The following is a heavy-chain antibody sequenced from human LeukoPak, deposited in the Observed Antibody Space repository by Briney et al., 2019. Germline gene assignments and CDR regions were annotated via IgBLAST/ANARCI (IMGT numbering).Heavy chain of an antibody. CDR1: GGSISSYY. CDR2: IYYSGST. Sequence: SETLSLTCTVSGGSISSYYWSWIRQPPGKGLEWIGYIYYSGSTNYNPSLKSRVTISVDTSKNQFSLKLSSVTAADTAVYYCARVVAAASTSPYNWFDPWGQGTLVTVSS. D-gene: IGHD6-13*01. CDR3: ARVVAAASTSPYNWFDP. J-gene: IGHJ5*02. V-gene: IGHV4-59*01.